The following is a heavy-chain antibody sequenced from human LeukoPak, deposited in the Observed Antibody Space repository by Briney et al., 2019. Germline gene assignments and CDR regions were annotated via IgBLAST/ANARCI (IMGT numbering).Heavy chain of an antibody. CDR3: ARGIADPYSFDS. V-gene: IGHV4-4*07. D-gene: IGHD6-13*01. J-gene: IGHJ4*02. CDR2: IYYTGST. CDR1: GGSINFYY. Sequence: SETLSLTCTVSGGSINFYYWSWIRQPAGKGLAWIGRIYYTGSTNYIPSLKSRVTMSVDKSKNQVSLNLSSVTAADTAVYYCARGIADPYSFDSWGQGTLVTVSS.